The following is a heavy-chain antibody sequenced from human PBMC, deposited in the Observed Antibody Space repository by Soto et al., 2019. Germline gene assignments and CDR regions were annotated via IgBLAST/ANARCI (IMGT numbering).Heavy chain of an antibody. CDR3: ARAVGDYGTQYFDY. CDR1: GFTFSSYS. CDR2: ISSSSSTI. D-gene: IGHD4-17*01. V-gene: IGHV3-48*01. Sequence: GGSLRLSCAASGFTFSSYSMNWVRQAPGKGLEWVSYISSSSSTIYYADSVKGRFTISRDNAKNSLYLQMNSLRAEDTAVYYYARAVGDYGTQYFDYWGQGTLVTVSS. J-gene: IGHJ4*02.